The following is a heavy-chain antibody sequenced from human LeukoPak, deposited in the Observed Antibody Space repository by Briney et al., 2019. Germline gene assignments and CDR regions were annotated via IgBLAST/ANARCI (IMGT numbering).Heavy chain of an antibody. CDR1: GLSLGNDW. D-gene: IGHD3-10*01. CDR2: VKSETVGETT. CDR3: TLIQGWGSGSYYVDY. Sequence: GGSLRLSCAASGLSLGNDWMSWVRQAPGKGLEWVARVKSETVGETTDYAAPVKGRFTISRDDSKNTLYLQMNSLKTEDTGVYYCTLIQGWGSGSYYVDYWGQGTLVTVSS. V-gene: IGHV3-15*01. J-gene: IGHJ4*02.